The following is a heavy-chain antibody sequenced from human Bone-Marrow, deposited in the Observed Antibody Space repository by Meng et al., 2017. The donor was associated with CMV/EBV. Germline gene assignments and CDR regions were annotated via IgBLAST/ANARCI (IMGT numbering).Heavy chain of an antibody. Sequence: ASVKVSCKASGYRLTSYGINWVRQAPGQGLEWMGIINPSGGSTSYAQKFQGRVTMTRDTSTSTVYMELSSLRSEDTAVYYCARVGYDILTGYPADAFDIWGQETMVTVSS. J-gene: IGHJ3*02. CDR1: GYRLTSYG. CDR3: ARVGYDILTGYPADAFDI. V-gene: IGHV1-46*01. CDR2: INPSGGST. D-gene: IGHD3-9*01.